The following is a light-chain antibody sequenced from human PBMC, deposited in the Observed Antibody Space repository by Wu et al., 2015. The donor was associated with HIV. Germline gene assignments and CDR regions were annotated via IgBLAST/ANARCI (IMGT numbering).Light chain of an antibody. CDR2: DAS. CDR3: QHYYNTPYN. J-gene: IGKJ2*01. Sequence: DIQMTQPPSSLSASVGDRVTITCRASQTIINYLAWYQEKPGRIPKLLIYDASTLETGVPSRFSGSGRGTDFTLTISSLQPEDVATYYCQHYYNTPYNFGQGTKLEIK. V-gene: IGKV1-27*01. CDR1: QTIINY.